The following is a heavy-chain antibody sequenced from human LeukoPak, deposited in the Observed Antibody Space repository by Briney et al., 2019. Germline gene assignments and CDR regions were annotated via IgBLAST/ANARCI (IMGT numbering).Heavy chain of an antibody. CDR2: IYHSGST. CDR3: ASCIVGATEGSTGFDY. V-gene: IGHV4-39*07. D-gene: IGHD1-26*01. J-gene: IGHJ4*02. Sequence: PSETLSLTCTVSGGSISSSSYYWGWIRQPPGKGLEWIGSIYHSGSTYYNPSLKSRVTISVGTSKNQFSLKLSSVTAADTAVYYCASCIVGATEGSTGFDYWGQGTLVTVSS. CDR1: GGSISSSSYY.